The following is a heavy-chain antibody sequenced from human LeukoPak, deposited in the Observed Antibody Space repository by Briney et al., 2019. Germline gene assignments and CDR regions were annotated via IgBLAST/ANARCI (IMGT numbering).Heavy chain of an antibody. CDR3: AKGHYYGSGSLDY. D-gene: IGHD3-10*01. J-gene: IGHJ4*02. CDR2: IGGRDGST. Sequence: GGSLRLSCAASGFMFSSYAMSWVRQAPGKGLEWVSAIGGRDGSTYYADSVKGRFTISRDNSKNTLYVQMNSLRAEDTAVYYCAKGHYYGSGSLDYWGQGTLVTVSS. CDR1: GFMFSSYA. V-gene: IGHV3-23*01.